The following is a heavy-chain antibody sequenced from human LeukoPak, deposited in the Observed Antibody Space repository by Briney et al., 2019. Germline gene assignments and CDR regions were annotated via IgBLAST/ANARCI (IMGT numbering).Heavy chain of an antibody. CDR3: AKDWDYDFWNSGGY. CDR1: GFTLCSYG. D-gene: IGHD3-3*01. CDR2: IRYDGSNK. J-gene: IGHJ4*02. V-gene: IGHV3-30*02. Sequence: GGSLRLSCAESGFTLCSYGMHWVRQAPGKGLERVAFIRYDGSNKYYADSVKGRFTISRDNSKNTLYLQMNSLRAEDTAVYYCAKDWDYDFWNSGGYWGQGALVTVSS.